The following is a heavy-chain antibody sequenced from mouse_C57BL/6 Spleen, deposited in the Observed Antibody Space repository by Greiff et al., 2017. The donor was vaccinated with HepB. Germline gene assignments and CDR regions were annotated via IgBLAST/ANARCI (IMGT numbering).Heavy chain of an antibody. V-gene: IGHV1-26*01. D-gene: IGHD1-1*01. CDR3: ARWEFITTVVADY. J-gene: IGHJ2*01. Sequence: VQLQHSGPELVKPGASVKISCKASGYTFTDHYMNWVKQSHGKSLEWIGDINPNNGGTSDNQKFKGKATLTVDKFSSKAYMELRRLTSEDSAVYYCARWEFITTVVADYWGQGTTLTVSS. CDR1: GYTFTDHY. CDR2: INPNNGGT.